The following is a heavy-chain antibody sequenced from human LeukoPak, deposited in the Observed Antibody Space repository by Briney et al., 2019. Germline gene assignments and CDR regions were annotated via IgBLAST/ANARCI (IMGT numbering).Heavy chain of an antibody. CDR2: ISYDGSNK. CDR1: GFTFSSYG. V-gene: IGHV3-30*18. Sequence: GGSLRLSCAASGFTFSSYGMHWVRQAPGKGLEWVAVISYDGSNKYYADSVKGRFTISRDNSKNTLYLQMNSLRAEDTAVYYCAKEKFSRDGYKFGCYYYGMDVWGQGTTVTVSS. J-gene: IGHJ6*02. CDR3: AKEKFSRDGYKFGCYYYGMDV. D-gene: IGHD5-24*01.